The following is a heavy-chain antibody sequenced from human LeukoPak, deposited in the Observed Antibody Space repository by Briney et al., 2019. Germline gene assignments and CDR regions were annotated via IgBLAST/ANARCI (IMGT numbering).Heavy chain of an antibody. J-gene: IGHJ4*02. V-gene: IGHV3-53*01. CDR1: GFTVSSNY. CDR3: ARWGTYYYDSSGYFRHYYFDY. D-gene: IGHD3-22*01. CDR2: IYSGGST. Sequence: GGSLRLSCAASGFTVSSNYMSWVRQAPGKGLEWVSVIYSGGSTYYADSVKGRFTISRDNSKNTLYLQMNSLRAEDTAVYYCARWGTYYYDSSGYFRHYYFDYWGQGTLVTVSS.